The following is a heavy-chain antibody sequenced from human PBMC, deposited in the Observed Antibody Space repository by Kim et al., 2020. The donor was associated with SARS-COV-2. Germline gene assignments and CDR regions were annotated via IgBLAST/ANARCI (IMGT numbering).Heavy chain of an antibody. V-gene: IGHV3-30*01. CDR3: ASLLGGAISADY. Sequence: YYADSGKGRLPSSRDKSKNTLYLQMNSLGAEDTAVYYCASLLGGAISADYWGQGTLVTVSS. D-gene: IGHD2-21*01. J-gene: IGHJ4*02.